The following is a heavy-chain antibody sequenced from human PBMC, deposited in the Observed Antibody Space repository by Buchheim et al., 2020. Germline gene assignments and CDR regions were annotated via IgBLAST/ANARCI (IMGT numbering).Heavy chain of an antibody. V-gene: IGHV1-18*04. Sequence: QVQLVQSGAEVKKPGASVKVSCKASGYTFTSYGISWVRQAPGQGLEWMGWTSTDNDNKIYAQKFQGRVTMTTDTSTSTVYLDLKNLTYDDTAVYYCARDYSGYWGQGTL. D-gene: IGHD2-21*01. CDR3: ARDYSGY. J-gene: IGHJ4*02. CDR2: TSTDNDNK. CDR1: GYTFTSYG.